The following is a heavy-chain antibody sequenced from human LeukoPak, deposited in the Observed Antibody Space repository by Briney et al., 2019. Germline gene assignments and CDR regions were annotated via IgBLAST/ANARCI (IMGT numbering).Heavy chain of an antibody. J-gene: IGHJ4*02. CDR3: AKVCGAHCYYPDY. V-gene: IGHV3-23*01. Sequence: GGSLRLSCAASGFTFSSYAMSWVRQAPGKGQEWVSSISGSGGSTYYADSAKGRFTTSRDNSKNTLYLQMNSLRAEDTAIYYCAKVCGAHCYYPDYWGQGAQVTVYS. D-gene: IGHD2-21*02. CDR1: GFTFSSYA. CDR2: ISGSGGST.